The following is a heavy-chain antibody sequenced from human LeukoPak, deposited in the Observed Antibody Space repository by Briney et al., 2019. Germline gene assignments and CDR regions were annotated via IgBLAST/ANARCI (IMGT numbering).Heavy chain of an antibody. D-gene: IGHD6-6*01. CDR2: INHSGST. V-gene: IGHV4-34*01. CDR3: AGSIAARLDY. J-gene: IGHJ4*02. CDR1: GGSFSDYY. Sequence: SETLSLTCAVYGGSFSDYYWSWIRQPPGKGLEWIGEINHSGSTNYNPSLKSRVTISVDTSKNQFSLKLSSVTAADTAVYYCAGSIAARLDYWGQGTLVTVPS.